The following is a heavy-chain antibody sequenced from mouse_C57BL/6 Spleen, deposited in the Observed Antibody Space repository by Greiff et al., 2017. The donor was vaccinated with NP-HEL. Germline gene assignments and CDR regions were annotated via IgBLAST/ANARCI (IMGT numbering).Heavy chain of an antibody. Sequence: QVQLQQSGPGLVAPSQSLSITCTVSGFSLTSYGVHWVRQPPGKGLEWLVVIWSDGSTTYNSALKSRLSISKDNSKSQVFLKMNSLQTDDTAMYYCARHVPIHYYGSSSYAMDYWGQGTSVTVSS. V-gene: IGHV2-6-1*01. CDR1: GFSLTSYG. CDR2: IWSDGST. J-gene: IGHJ4*01. D-gene: IGHD1-1*01. CDR3: ARHVPIHYYGSSSYAMDY.